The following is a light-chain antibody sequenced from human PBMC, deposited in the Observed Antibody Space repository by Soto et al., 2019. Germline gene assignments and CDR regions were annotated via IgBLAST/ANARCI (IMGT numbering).Light chain of an antibody. CDR2: DVG. Sequence: QSALTQPASVSGSPGQSIAISCTGTSSDIGGYNYVSWYQQHPGKAPKLILYDVGTRPSGVSDRFSGPKSGNTASLTISGLQAEDEPDYYCSSYTPGSTLFGTGTKVTVL. CDR1: SSDIGGYNY. J-gene: IGLJ1*01. CDR3: SSYTPGSTL. V-gene: IGLV2-14*01.